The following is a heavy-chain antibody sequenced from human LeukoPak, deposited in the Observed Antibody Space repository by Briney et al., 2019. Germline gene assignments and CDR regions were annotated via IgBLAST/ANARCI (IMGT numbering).Heavy chain of an antibody. CDR3: ARAAPTNYYDSSGYSIDY. V-gene: IGHV4-30-4*08. J-gene: IGHJ4*02. CDR2: IYYSGST. CDR1: GGSISSSSYY. Sequence: SETLSLTCTVSGGSISSSSYYWGWIRQPPGKGLEWIGYIYYSGSTYYNPSLKSRVTISVDTSKNQFSLKLSSVTAADTAVYYCARAAPTNYYDSSGYSIDYWGQGTLVTVSS. D-gene: IGHD3-22*01.